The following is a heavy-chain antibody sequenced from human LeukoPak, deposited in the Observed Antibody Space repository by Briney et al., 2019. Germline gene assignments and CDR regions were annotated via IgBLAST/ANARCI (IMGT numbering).Heavy chain of an antibody. CDR3: AREDTTGTFYYYYYGMDV. V-gene: IGHV1-2*02. CDR2: INPNSGGT. Sequence: ASVTVSCKASGYTFTGYYMHWVRQAPGQGLEWMGWINPNSGGTNYAQKFQGRVTMTRDTSISTAYMELSRLRSDDTAVYYCAREDTTGTFYYYYYGMDVWGQGTTVTVSS. J-gene: IGHJ6*02. CDR1: GYTFTGYY. D-gene: IGHD1-1*01.